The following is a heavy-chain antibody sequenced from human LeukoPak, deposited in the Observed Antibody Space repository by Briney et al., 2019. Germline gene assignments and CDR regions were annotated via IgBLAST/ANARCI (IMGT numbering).Heavy chain of an antibody. V-gene: IGHV1-3*01. CDR2: INAGNGNT. J-gene: IGHJ4*02. D-gene: IGHD5-18*01. CDR3: ARESRVNSYGLSFDY. Sequence: ASVKVSCKASGYTFTSYAMHWVRQAPGQRLEWMGWINAGNGNTKYSQKFQGRVTITRDTSASTAYMELNSLRSEDTAVYYCARESRVNSYGLSFDYWGQGTLVTVSS. CDR1: GYTFTSYA.